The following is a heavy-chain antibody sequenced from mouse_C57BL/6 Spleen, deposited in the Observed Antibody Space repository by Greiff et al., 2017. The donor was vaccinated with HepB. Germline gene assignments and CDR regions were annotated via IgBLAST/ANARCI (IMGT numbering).Heavy chain of an antibody. CDR1: GYTFTSYW. Sequence: QVQLQQPGAELVKPGASVKLSCKASGYTFTSYWMHWVKQRPGRGLEWIGRIDPNSGGTKYNEKFKSKATLTVDKPSSTAYMQLSSLTSEDSAVYFCARDRTTVVARGFAYWGQGTLVTVSA. CDR3: ARDRTTVVARGFAY. V-gene: IGHV1-72*01. J-gene: IGHJ3*01. CDR2: IDPNSGGT. D-gene: IGHD1-1*01.